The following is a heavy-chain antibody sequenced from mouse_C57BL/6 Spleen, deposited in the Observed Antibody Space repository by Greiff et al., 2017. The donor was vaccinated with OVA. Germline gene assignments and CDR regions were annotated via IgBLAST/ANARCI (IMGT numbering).Heavy chain of an antibody. Sequence: EVQLQQPGAELVKPGASVKLSCTASGFNINDYYMHWVKQRTEQGLEWIGRIDPGDGETKYAPKFKGKATITADTSSNTAYLQLSSLTSEDSAVXSVSQGGSCGGSSAIDYWGQGTSVTVSS. V-gene: IGHV14-2*01. CDR1: GFNINDYY. CDR3: SQGGSCGGSSAIDY. CDR2: IDPGDGET. D-gene: IGHD1-1*02. J-gene: IGHJ4*01.